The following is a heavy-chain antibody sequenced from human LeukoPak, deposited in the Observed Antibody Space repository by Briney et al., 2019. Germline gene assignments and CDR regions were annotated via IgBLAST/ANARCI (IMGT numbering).Heavy chain of an antibody. V-gene: IGHV4-59*01. D-gene: IGHD6-19*01. CDR3: ARRGDSSGWYHFDY. J-gene: IGHJ4*02. Sequence: SETLSLTCTVSGGSISSYYWSWIRQPPGKGLEWIGYIYYSGSTNYNPSLKSRVTISVDTSKNQFSLKLSSVTAADTAVYYCARRGDSSGWYHFDYCGQGTLVTVSS. CDR2: IYYSGST. CDR1: GGSISSYY.